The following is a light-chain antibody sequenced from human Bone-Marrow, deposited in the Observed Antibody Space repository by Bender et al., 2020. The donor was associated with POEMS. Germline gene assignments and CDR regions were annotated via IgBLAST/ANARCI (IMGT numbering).Light chain of an antibody. CDR3: HSRDISGNHVV. Sequence: SSELTQDPAVSVALGQTVRITCQGDSLRSYYASWYQQKPGQAPAVVIYGRNIRPSGIPDRFSGSTSGNTASLTISGAQAEDEADYYCHSRDISGNHVVFGGGTKLTVL. V-gene: IGLV3-19*01. CDR2: GRN. CDR1: SLRSYY. J-gene: IGLJ2*01.